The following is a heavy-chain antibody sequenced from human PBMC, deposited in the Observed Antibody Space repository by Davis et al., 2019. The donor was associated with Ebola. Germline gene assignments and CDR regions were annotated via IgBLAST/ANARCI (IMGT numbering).Heavy chain of an antibody. Sequence: PGGSLRLSCAASGFTFSDYYMSWIRQAPGKGLEWVSYISSSSSYTNYADSVKGRFTISRDNAKNSLYLQMNSLRAEDTALYYCARVDENGDTDYWGQGTLVTVSS. CDR1: GFTFSDYY. V-gene: IGHV3-11*06. CDR3: ARVDENGDTDY. CDR2: ISSSSSYT. J-gene: IGHJ4*02. D-gene: IGHD4-17*01.